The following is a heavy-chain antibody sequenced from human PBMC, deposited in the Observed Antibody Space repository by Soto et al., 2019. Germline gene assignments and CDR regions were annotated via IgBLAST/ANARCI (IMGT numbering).Heavy chain of an antibody. CDR2: INHSGST. V-gene: IGHV4-34*01. CDR1: GGPFSDYY. CDR3: ARLGGSYAVPHFDY. J-gene: IGHJ4*02. D-gene: IGHD1-26*01. Sequence: PSETLSLTCAVYGGPFSDYYWSWIRQPPEKGLEWIGEINHSGSTNYNPSLRRRVSISVDTPKNQFSLKLSSVTAADTAVYYCARLGGSYAVPHFDYWGQGTLVTVSS.